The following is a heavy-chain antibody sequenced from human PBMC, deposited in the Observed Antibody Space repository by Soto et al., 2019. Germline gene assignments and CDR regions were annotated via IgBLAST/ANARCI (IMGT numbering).Heavy chain of an antibody. D-gene: IGHD6-19*01. Sequence: GGSLRLSCAASGFTFSTYSMNWVRQAPGKGLEWVSSISSSSSYIYYADSVKGRFTISRDTAKNSLYLQMNSLRGEDTAVYYCARGIAVADTWWYDPWGQGTLVTVSS. V-gene: IGHV3-21*01. CDR1: GFTFSTYS. J-gene: IGHJ5*02. CDR2: ISSSSSYI. CDR3: ARGIAVADTWWYDP.